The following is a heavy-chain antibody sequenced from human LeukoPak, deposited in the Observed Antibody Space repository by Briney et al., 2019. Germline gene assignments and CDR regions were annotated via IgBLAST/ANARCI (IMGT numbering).Heavy chain of an antibody. CDR2: IYYSGST. Sequence: SETLSLTCTVSGGSISSYYWSWIRQPPGKGLEWIGYIYYSGSTYYNPSLKSRVTISVDTSKNQFSLKLSSVTAADTAVYYCARFRTGSYYYDSSGPYGYFDYWGQGTLVTVSS. J-gene: IGHJ4*02. CDR3: ARFRTGSYYYDSSGPYGYFDY. V-gene: IGHV4-59*12. CDR1: GGSISSYY. D-gene: IGHD3-22*01.